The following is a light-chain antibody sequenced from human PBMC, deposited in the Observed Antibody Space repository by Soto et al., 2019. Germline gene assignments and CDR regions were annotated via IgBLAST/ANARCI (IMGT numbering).Light chain of an antibody. CDR1: QTISTF. V-gene: IGKV1-5*03. Sequence: DIQMTQSPSTLSASVGDRVTVTCRASQTISTFLAWYKQRPGKAPNLLIYKASRLESGVPSRFIGSGSGTEFTLTISSVQPDEFATYFCQQYSTYPWTFGQGTKVDVK. CDR3: QQYSTYPWT. J-gene: IGKJ1*01. CDR2: KAS.